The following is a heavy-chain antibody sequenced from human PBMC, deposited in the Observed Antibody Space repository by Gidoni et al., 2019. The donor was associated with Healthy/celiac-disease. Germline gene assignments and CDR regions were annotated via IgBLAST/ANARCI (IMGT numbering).Heavy chain of an antibody. Sequence: EVQLVESGGGLVQPVGSLRLSCSASGFTASSNYMSWVRQAPGKGLEWVSVIYSGGSTYYADSVKGRFTISRDNSKNTLYLQMNSLRAEDTAVYYCARVPPYGDYVGYYYYGMDVWGQGTTVTVSS. CDR3: ARVPPYGDYVGYYYYGMDV. D-gene: IGHD4-17*01. CDR1: GFTASSNY. V-gene: IGHV3-66*02. CDR2: IYSGGST. J-gene: IGHJ6*02.